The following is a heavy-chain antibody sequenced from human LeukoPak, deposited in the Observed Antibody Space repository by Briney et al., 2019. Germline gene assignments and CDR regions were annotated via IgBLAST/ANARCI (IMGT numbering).Heavy chain of an antibody. CDR2: ICGDGGST. CDR1: GFTFYDYA. CDR3: VKDRSYGRVEYFDY. D-gene: IGHD2-15*01. J-gene: IGHJ4*02. V-gene: IGHV3-43*02. Sequence: PGGSLRLSCAVSGFTFYDYAMHWGRQAPGKGLEWVSLICGDGGSTNYADSVKGRFTISRDNSKDSLYLQMNSLRTEYTALYYCVKDRSYGRVEYFDYWGQGTLVTVSS.